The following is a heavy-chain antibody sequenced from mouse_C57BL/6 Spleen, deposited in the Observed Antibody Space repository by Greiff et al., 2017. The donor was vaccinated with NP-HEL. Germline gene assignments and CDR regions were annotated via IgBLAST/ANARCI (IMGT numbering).Heavy chain of an antibody. V-gene: IGHV1-52*01. CDR1: GYTFTSYW. Sequence: VQLQQPGAELVRPGSSVKLSCKASGYTFTSYWMHWVKQRPIQGLEWIGNIDPSDSETHYNQKFKDKATLTVDKSSSTAYMQLSSLTSEDSAVYYCARGELRYAMDYWGQGTSVTVSS. CDR2: IDPSDSET. J-gene: IGHJ4*01. D-gene: IGHD1-1*01. CDR3: ARGELRYAMDY.